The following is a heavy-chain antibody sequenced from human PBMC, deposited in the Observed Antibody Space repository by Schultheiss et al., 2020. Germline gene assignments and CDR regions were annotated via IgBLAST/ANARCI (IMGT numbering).Heavy chain of an antibody. V-gene: IGHV3-13*01. CDR2: IGTAGDT. CDR1: GFTFSSYD. CDR3: ARGSSSSGYYYGMDV. D-gene: IGHD6-6*01. Sequence: SLILSCAASGFTFSSYDMHSVRQATGKGLEWVSAIGTAGDTYYPGSVKGRFTISRENAKNSLYLQMNSLRAGDTAVYYCARGSSSSGYYYGMDVWGQGTTVTVSS. J-gene: IGHJ6*02.